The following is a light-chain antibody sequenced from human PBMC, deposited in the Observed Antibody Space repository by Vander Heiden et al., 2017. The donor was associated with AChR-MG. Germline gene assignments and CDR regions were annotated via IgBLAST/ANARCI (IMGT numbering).Light chain of an antibody. Sequence: QSAPTQPAPVSGSPGQSITIACTGASSDVGRYCLCSWYQQHPGKAPKLMIYEVSKRPSGVSNRFSGSKSGNTASLTISGLQAEDEAHYYCCSYAGTSTYVVFGGGTKLTVL. J-gene: IGLJ2*01. CDR3: CSYAGTSTYVV. CDR1: SSDVGRYCL. V-gene: IGLV2-23*02. CDR2: EVS.